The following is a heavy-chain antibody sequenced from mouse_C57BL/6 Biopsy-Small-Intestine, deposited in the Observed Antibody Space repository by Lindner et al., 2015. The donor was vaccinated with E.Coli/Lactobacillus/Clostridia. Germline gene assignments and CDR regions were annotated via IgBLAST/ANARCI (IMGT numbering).Heavy chain of an antibody. CDR3: ARHPSTGIRYFDV. CDR1: GFTFSNYG. V-gene: IGHV5-6*01. J-gene: IGHJ1*03. D-gene: IGHD1-1*01. CDR2: ISSGGSYT. Sequence: VQLQESGGDLVKPGGSLKLSCAASGFTFSNYGMSWIRQTPDKRLEWVATISSGGSYTYYPDSVKGRFTISRDNAKNTLYLQMSSLKSEDTAMYYCARHPSTGIRYFDVWGTGTTVTVSS.